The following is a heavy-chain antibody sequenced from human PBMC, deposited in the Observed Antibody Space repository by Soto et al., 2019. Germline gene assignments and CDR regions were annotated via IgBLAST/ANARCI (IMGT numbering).Heavy chain of an antibody. CDR2: IDPSDSYT. J-gene: IGHJ1*01. CDR3: ARGPTYGDYIRTEYCQH. CDR1: GYSFTSYW. V-gene: IGHV5-10-1*01. D-gene: IGHD4-17*01. Sequence: EVQLVQSGAEVKKPGESLRISCKGSGYSFTSYWISWVRQMPGKGLEWMGRIDPSDSYTNYSPSFQGHVTISADKSISTAHLQWSSLKATDTAMYHCARGPTYGDYIRTEYCQHWGQGTLVTVSS.